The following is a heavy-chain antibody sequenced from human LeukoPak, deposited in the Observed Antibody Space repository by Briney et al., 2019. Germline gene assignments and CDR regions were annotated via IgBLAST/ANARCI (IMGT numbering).Heavy chain of an antibody. D-gene: IGHD4-23*01. CDR1: GYTFTSYG. J-gene: IGHJ4*02. CDR2: ISAYNGNT. V-gene: IGHV1-18*01. Sequence: ASVKVSCKASGYTFTSYGISWVRQAPGQGLEWMGWISAYNGNTNYAQKLQGRVTMTTDTPTSTAYMELRSLRSDDTAVYYCARGLHARVVTPTDYWGQGTLVTVSS. CDR3: ARGLHARVVTPTDY.